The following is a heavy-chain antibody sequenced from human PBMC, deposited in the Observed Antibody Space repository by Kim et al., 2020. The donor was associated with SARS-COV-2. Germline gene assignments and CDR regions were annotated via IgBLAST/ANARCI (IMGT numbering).Heavy chain of an antibody. J-gene: IGHJ4*02. V-gene: IGHV1-3*01. Sequence: ASVKVSCKASGYTFTSYAMHWVRQAPGQRLEWMGWINAGNGNTKYSQKFQGRVTITRDTSASTAYMELSSLRSEDTAVYYCARGYCSSTSCYFVSADFDYWGQGTLVTVSS. CDR3: ARGYCSSTSCYFVSADFDY. CDR1: GYTFTSYA. CDR2: INAGNGNT. D-gene: IGHD2-2*01.